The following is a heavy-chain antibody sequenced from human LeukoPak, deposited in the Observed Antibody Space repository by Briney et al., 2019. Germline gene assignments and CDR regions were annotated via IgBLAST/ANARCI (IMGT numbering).Heavy chain of an antibody. V-gene: IGHV1-2*02. Sequence: ASVTVSCKASGYTFTGYYMHWVRQAPGQGLEWMGWINPNSGGTNYAQKVQGRVTMTRDTSISTAYMELSRLRSDDTAVYYCARDRGWEYQLLIDAFDIWGQGTMVTVSS. CDR3: ARDRGWEYQLLIDAFDI. D-gene: IGHD2-2*01. CDR1: GYTFTGYY. J-gene: IGHJ3*02. CDR2: INPNSGGT.